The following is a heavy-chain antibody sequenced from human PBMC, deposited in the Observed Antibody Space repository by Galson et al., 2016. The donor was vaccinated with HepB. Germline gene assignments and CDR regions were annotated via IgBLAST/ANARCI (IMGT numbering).Heavy chain of an antibody. CDR3: AVWLQAHFDH. CDR2: ISPGRPNT. V-gene: IGHV3-23*01. Sequence: SLRLSCAASGFAFSNSAMGWIRQVPGKGLEWVSTISPGRPNTHYADSVWSRFTIPRDDAKDTVFLHMYSLRDEDTAVYYCAVWLQAHFDHWGQGTFVAVSS. D-gene: IGHD5-24*01. J-gene: IGHJ4*02. CDR1: GFAFSNSA.